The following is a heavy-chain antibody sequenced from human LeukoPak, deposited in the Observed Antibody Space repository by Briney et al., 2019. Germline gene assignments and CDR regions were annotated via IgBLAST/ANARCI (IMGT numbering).Heavy chain of an antibody. CDR3: AKSGWFGEDYFDY. J-gene: IGHJ4*02. Sequence: GGSLRLSCAASGFTFSSYAMSWVRQAPGKGLEWVSAISGSGGSTYYADSVKGRFTISRDNSKNTLYLQMNSLRAEDTAAYYCAKSGWFGEDYFDYWGQGTLVTVSS. CDR2: ISGSGGST. D-gene: IGHD3-10*01. V-gene: IGHV3-23*01. CDR1: GFTFSSYA.